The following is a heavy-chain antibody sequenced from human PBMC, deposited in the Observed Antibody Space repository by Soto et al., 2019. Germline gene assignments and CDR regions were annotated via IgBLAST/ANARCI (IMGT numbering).Heavy chain of an antibody. J-gene: IGHJ2*01. V-gene: IGHV3-33*01. CDR1: GFTFSSYG. CDR2: IWYDGSNK. CDR3: ARAVNVYGDYGWYFDL. Sequence: QVQLVESGGGVVQPGRSLRLSCAASGFTFSSYGMHRVRQAPGKGLEWVAVIWYDGSNKYYADSVKGRFTISRDNSKNTLYLQMNSLRAEDTAVYYCARAVNVYGDYGWYFDLWGRGTLVTVSS. D-gene: IGHD4-17*01.